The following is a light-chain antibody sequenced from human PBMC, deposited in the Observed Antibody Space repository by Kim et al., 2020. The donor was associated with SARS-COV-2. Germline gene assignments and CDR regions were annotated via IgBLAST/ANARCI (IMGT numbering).Light chain of an antibody. CDR3: QQRGDWPT. V-gene: IGKV3-11*01. CDR1: QSVSSY. Sequence: IVLTQSPATLSLSPGERATLSCRASQSVSSYLAWYQQKPGQAPRILIFDASNRATGIPARFSGSGSGTDFTLTISSLEPEDFAVYYCQQRGDWPTFGQGTKVDIK. J-gene: IGKJ1*01. CDR2: DAS.